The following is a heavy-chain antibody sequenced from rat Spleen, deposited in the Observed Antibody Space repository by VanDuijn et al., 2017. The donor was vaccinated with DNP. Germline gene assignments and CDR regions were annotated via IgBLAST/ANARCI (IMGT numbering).Heavy chain of an antibody. CDR2: ISTGGGNT. CDR1: GFTFSNYY. D-gene: IGHD1-11*01. Sequence: EVQVVESGGGLVQPGRSLKLSCAASGFTFSNYYMAWVRQAPKKGLEWVAAISTGGGNTYYRDSVKGRFTISRDNAKSTLYLQMDSLRSEETATYYCAKAGGYSPWYFDYWGQGVMVTVSS. CDR3: AKAGGYSPWYFDY. V-gene: IGHV5S11*01. J-gene: IGHJ2*01.